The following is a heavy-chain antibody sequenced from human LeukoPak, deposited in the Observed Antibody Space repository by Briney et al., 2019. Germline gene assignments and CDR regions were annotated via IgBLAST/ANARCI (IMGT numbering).Heavy chain of an antibody. CDR2: TSTYNGNT. CDR3: ARGPAWGYYFDY. CDR1: GYIFTSYD. V-gene: IGHV1-18*01. J-gene: IGHJ4*02. D-gene: IGHD3-16*01. Sequence: GASVKVSCKTSGYIFTSYDIIWVRQAPGQGLEWMGWTSTYNGNTNYAQKLQGGVTMTTDTSTSTAYMELRSLRSDDTAVYYCARGPAWGYYFDYWGQGTLVTVSS.